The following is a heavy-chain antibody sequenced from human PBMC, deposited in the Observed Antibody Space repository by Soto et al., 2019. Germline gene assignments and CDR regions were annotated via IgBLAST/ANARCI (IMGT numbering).Heavy chain of an antibody. V-gene: IGHV1-18*01. Sequence: QVQLVQSGAEVKKPGASVKVSCKASGYTFTSYGISWVRQAPGQGLEWMGWISAYNGNTNYAQKLQGRVTMTTDTSTSTAYMELRSLRSDDTAVYYCARDGYYYDSSGYYYLDYYGMDVWGQGTTVTVSS. J-gene: IGHJ6*02. CDR1: GYTFTSYG. CDR2: ISAYNGNT. D-gene: IGHD3-22*01. CDR3: ARDGYYYDSSGYYYLDYYGMDV.